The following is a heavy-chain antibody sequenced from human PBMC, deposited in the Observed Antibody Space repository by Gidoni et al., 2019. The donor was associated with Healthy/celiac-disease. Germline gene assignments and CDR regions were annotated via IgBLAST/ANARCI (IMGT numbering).Heavy chain of an antibody. Sequence: EVQLVESGGGLVQPGRSLRLSCAASGFTFDDYAMHWVRQAPGKGLKWVSGISWNSGSIGYADSVKGRFTISRDNAKNSLYLQMNSLRAEDTALYYCAKDTNVDTAMVGVFDYWGQGTLVTVSS. J-gene: IGHJ4*02. CDR1: GFTFDDYA. V-gene: IGHV3-9*01. CDR2: ISWNSGSI. CDR3: AKDTNVDTAMVGVFDY. D-gene: IGHD5-18*01.